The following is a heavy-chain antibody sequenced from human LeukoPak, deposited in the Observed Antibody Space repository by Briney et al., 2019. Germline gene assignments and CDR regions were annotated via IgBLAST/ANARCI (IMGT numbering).Heavy chain of an antibody. Sequence: SVKVSCKASGGNFISYAVSWVRQAPGQGLEWMGGIIPMFGTSNYAQKFQGRVTITTDESTTTAYMELSSRSSEDTAVYYCATYTLSQFWSGYYHFDYWGQGTLVSVSS. CDR3: ATYTLSQFWSGYYHFDY. D-gene: IGHD3-3*01. J-gene: IGHJ4*02. CDR1: GGNFISYA. V-gene: IGHV1-69*05. CDR2: IIPMFGTS.